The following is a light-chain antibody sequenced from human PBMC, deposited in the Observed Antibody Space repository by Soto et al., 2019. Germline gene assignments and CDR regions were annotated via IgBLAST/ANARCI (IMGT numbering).Light chain of an antibody. CDR1: QSVSSY. Sequence: IVLTQSPATLSLSPGERATLSCRASQSVSSYLAWYQQKPGQAPRLLIYDASNRATGIPARFSGSGSGTEFTLPISSLEPEDFAIYYCQQRSNWPPVTFGGGTKVEIK. CDR3: QQRSNWPPVT. J-gene: IGKJ4*01. V-gene: IGKV3-11*01. CDR2: DAS.